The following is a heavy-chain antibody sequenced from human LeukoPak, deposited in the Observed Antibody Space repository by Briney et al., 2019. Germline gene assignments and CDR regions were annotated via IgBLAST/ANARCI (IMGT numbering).Heavy chain of an antibody. J-gene: IGHJ4*02. D-gene: IGHD2-2*02. CDR3: ARSGYCSSTSCYKTFDY. CDR1: GGTFSSYA. V-gene: IGHV1-69*05. Sequence: GASVKVSCKASGGTFSSYAISWVRQAPGQGLEWMGGIIPIFGTANYAQKFQGRVTITTDESTSTAYMELSSLRSEDTAVYYCARSGYCSSTSCYKTFDYWGQGTLVTVSS. CDR2: IIPIFGTA.